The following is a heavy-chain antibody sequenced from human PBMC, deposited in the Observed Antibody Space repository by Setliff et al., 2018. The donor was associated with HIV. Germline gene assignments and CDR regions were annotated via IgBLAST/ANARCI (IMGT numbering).Heavy chain of an antibody. CDR2: IYSSGNT. Sequence: PSETLSLTCTVSGGSVTDYFWNWIRQPPGKGLEWIGYIYSSGNTNYNPSLERRVSISLDTSENQFSLRLSSVTATDTAVYYCARGHTWNYYGGDYFDYWGQGPLVTVSS. D-gene: IGHD1-7*01. CDR3: ARGHTWNYYGGDYFDY. CDR1: GGSVTDYF. V-gene: IGHV4-59*02. J-gene: IGHJ4*02.